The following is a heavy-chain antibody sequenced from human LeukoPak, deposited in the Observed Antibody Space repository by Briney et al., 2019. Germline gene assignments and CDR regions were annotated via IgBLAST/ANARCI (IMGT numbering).Heavy chain of an antibody. D-gene: IGHD1-26*01. CDR1: GGSISSGGYS. CDR2: IYHSGST. J-gene: IGHJ5*02. CDR3: ARADSGWFDP. Sequence: SSETLSLTCAVSGGSISSGGYSWSWIRQPPGKGLEWIGYIYHSGSTYYNPSLKSRVTISVDRSKNQFSLKLSPVTAADTAVYYCARADSGWFDPWGQGTLVTVSS. V-gene: IGHV4-30-2*01.